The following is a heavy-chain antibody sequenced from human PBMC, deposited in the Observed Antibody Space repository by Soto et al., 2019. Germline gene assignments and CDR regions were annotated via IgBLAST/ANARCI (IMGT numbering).Heavy chain of an antibody. CDR2: ISGSGGST. D-gene: IGHD3-10*01. Sequence: PGGSLRLSCAASGFTFSSYAMSWARQAPGKGLEWVSAISGSGGSTYYADSVKGRFTISRDNSKNTLYLQMNSLRAEDTAVYYCAKMWYYGSGSYYNVDFLPCFSCSGAHDYWGQGTLVTVSS. CDR3: AKMWYYGSGSYYNVDFLPCFSCSGAHDY. J-gene: IGHJ4*02. V-gene: IGHV3-23*01. CDR1: GFTFSSYA.